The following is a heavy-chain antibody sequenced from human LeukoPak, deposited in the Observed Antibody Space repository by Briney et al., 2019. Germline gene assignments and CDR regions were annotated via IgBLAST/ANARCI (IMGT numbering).Heavy chain of an antibody. CDR2: ISHDGRNR. D-gene: IGHD5-18*01. V-gene: IGHV3-30-3*01. CDR1: GFTFSSYA. CDR3: ARANGGGYSYGHLDH. Sequence: PGGSLRLGWVTSGFTFSSYAMQWVCQAPGKGLEYVSVISHDGRNRFYGDPVKGRFTVSRDKSKNTVSLEMSRLRGEDKAVYYCARANGGGYSYGHLDHWGQGTLVMVSS. J-gene: IGHJ4*02.